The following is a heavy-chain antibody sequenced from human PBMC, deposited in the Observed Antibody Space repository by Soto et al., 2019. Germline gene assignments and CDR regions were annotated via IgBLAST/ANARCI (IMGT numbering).Heavy chain of an antibody. Sequence: PSETLSLTCTVSGGSISSYYWSWIRQPPGKGLEWIGYIYYSGSTNYNPSLKSRVTISVDTSKNQFSLKLSSVTAADTAVYYFARDLQGYCSGGSCWGAFDIWGQGTMVTVSS. CDR2: IYYSGST. V-gene: IGHV4-59*01. CDR1: GGSISSYY. CDR3: ARDLQGYCSGGSCWGAFDI. J-gene: IGHJ3*02. D-gene: IGHD2-15*01.